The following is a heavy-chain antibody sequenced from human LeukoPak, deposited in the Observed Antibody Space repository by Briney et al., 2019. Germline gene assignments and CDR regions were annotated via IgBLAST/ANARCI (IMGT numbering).Heavy chain of an antibody. V-gene: IGHV3-30*02. CDR2: IRYDGSNK. Sequence: GGSLRLSCAASGFTFSSYGMHWVRQAPGKGLEWVAFIRYDGSNKYYADSVKGRFTISRDNSKNTLYLQMNSLRAEDTAVYYCAKGRVKLGDAFDIWGQGTMVTVSS. CDR1: GFTFSSYG. J-gene: IGHJ3*02. D-gene: IGHD6-6*01. CDR3: AKGRVKLGDAFDI.